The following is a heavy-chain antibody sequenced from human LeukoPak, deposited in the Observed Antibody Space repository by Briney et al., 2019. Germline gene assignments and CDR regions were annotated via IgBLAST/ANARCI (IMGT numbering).Heavy chain of an antibody. Sequence: GASVKVSCKASGYTFASYDINWVRQATGQGLEWMGWMNPNSGNTGYAQKFQGRVTITRNTSISTAYMELSSLRPEDTAVYYCARASRDYGDYGGDAFDIWGQGTMVTVSS. CDR1: GYTFASYD. CDR2: MNPNSGNT. CDR3: ARASRDYGDYGGDAFDI. V-gene: IGHV1-8*03. J-gene: IGHJ3*02. D-gene: IGHD4-17*01.